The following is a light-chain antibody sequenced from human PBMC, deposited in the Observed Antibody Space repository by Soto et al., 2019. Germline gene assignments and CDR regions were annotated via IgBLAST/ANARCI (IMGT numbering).Light chain of an antibody. V-gene: IGKV3-11*01. Sequence: ETLLTQSPSTLPLSPGERATLSCRASRSISTYLAWYQQKPGQAPRLLIYEALNRATGIPARFSGSGSGTDFTLTISSLEPEDFEVYYCQQRNNWPLTFGGGTKVDIK. J-gene: IGKJ4*02. CDR2: EAL. CDR3: QQRNNWPLT. CDR1: RSISTY.